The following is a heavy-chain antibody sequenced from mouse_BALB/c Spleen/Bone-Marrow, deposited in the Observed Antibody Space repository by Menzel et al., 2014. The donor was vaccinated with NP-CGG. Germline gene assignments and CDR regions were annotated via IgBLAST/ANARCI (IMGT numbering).Heavy chain of an antibody. CDR2: INPYNGDT. Sequence: VQLQQSGPELVKPGASVKISCKASGYSFTGYFMNWVMQSHGKSLEWIGRINPYNGDTFYNQKFKGKATLTVGKSSSTAHMELRSLASEDSEFYYCAREGGYYYGSSPYFDVWGAGTTVTVSS. D-gene: IGHD1-1*01. CDR1: GYSFTGYF. J-gene: IGHJ1*01. V-gene: IGHV1-20*02. CDR3: AREGGYYYGSSPYFDV.